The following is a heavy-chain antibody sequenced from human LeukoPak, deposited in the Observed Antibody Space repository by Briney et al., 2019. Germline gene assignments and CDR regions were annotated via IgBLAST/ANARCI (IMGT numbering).Heavy chain of an antibody. D-gene: IGHD6-19*01. CDR1: GYTFTSYG. J-gene: IGHJ4*02. Sequence: ASVKASCKASGYTFTSYGISWVRQAPRQGLEWMGWISAYNGNTNYAQKLQGRVTMTTDTSTSTAYMELRSLRSDDTAVYYCARDAHFVTGIAVAGTSDYWGQGTLVTVSS. V-gene: IGHV1-18*01. CDR2: ISAYNGNT. CDR3: ARDAHFVTGIAVAGTSDY.